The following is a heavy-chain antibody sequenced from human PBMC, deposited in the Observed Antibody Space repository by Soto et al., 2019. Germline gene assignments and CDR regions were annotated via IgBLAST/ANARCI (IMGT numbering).Heavy chain of an antibody. J-gene: IGHJ4*02. Sequence: QVQLVESGGGVVQPGRSLRLSCAASGFTFSSYGMHWVRQAPGKGLEWVAVISYDGSNKYYADSVKGRFTISRDNSKNTLYLQMNSLRAEDTAVYYCAKEWVYDSSGWSFDYWGQGTPVTASS. V-gene: IGHV3-30*18. CDR1: GFTFSSYG. D-gene: IGHD3-22*01. CDR3: AKEWVYDSSGWSFDY. CDR2: ISYDGSNK.